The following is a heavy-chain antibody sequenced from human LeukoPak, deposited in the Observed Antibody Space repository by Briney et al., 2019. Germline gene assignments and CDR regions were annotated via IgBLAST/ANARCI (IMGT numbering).Heavy chain of an antibody. V-gene: IGHV1-2*02. CDR2: INPNSGGT. J-gene: IGHJ4*02. D-gene: IGHD3-22*01. Sequence: ASVKVSCKASGYTFTGYYMHWVRQAPGQGLEWMGWINPNSGGTNYAQKFQGRVTMTRDTSISTAYMELSRLRSDDTAVYYCARVPRYYYDSSGYYFFDYWGQGTLVTVSS. CDR1: GYTFTGYY. CDR3: ARVPRYYYDSSGYYFFDY.